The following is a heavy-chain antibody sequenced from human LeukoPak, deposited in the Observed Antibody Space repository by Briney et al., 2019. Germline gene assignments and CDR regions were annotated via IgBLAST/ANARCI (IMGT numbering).Heavy chain of an antibody. Sequence: ASVKVSCKVSGYTLTELSMHWVRQAPGKGLEWMGGFDPEDGETNYAQKFQGRVTMTEDTSTDTAYMELSSLRSEDTAVYYCATVLYGSGSYYFDYWGQGTLVTVSS. D-gene: IGHD3-10*01. CDR3: ATVLYGSGSYYFDY. CDR2: FDPEDGET. CDR1: GYTLTELS. V-gene: IGHV1-24*01. J-gene: IGHJ4*02.